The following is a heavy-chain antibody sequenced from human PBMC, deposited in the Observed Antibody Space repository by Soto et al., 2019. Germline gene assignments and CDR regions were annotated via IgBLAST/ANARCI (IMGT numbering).Heavy chain of an antibody. D-gene: IGHD2-2*03. CDR3: ARGGHCTSTSCYRDY. Sequence: PGGSLRLSCAASGFSFSDYPMNWIRQTPGKGPEWVSSISPRSNYIYYADSVRGRFTISRDDAKNSLYLQLDSLRAEDTAVYYCARGGHCTSTSCYRDYWGQGTLVTVSS. V-gene: IGHV3-21*01. CDR2: ISPRSNYI. CDR1: GFSFSDYP. J-gene: IGHJ4*02.